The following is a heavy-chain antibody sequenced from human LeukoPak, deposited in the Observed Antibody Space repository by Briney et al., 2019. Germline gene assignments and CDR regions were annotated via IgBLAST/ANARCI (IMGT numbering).Heavy chain of an antibody. V-gene: IGHV4-39*01. CDR1: GGPLSRSSFY. CDR2: ISYSGST. D-gene: IGHD2-2*01. J-gene: IGHJ4*02. CDR3: ARQGYCSSTSCYVHFDY. Sequence: SETLSLTRTVSGGPLSRSSFYWGWVPQPPGKGLGWVWAISYSGSTYYNPSLKSRVTISVDTSKNQFSLKLSSVTAADTAVYYCARQGYCSSTSCYVHFDYWGQGTLVTVSS.